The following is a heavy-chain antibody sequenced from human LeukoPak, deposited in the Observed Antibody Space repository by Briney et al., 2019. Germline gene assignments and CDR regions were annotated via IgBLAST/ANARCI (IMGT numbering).Heavy chain of an antibody. J-gene: IGHJ4*02. CDR3: AKDLGRYRNNYFDY. D-gene: IGHD1-26*01. CDR2: ISGSGGGT. CDR1: GFTFSSYA. Sequence: GGSLRLSCAASGFTFSSYAMSWVRQAPEKGLEWVSTISGSGGGTYYADSVKGRFTISRDDSKNTLYLQMNSLRAEDTAVYYCAKDLGRYRNNYFDYWGQGTLDTVSS. V-gene: IGHV3-23*01.